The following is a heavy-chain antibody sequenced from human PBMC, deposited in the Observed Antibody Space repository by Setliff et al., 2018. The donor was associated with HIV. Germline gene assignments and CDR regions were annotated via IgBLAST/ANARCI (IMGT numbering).Heavy chain of an antibody. CDR1: GHTFNNYD. CDR2: MNPNSGAT. J-gene: IGHJ6*04. CDR3: ASGKGVRGVIITGGLDV. V-gene: IGHV1-8*01. D-gene: IGHD3-10*01. Sequence: ASVKVSCKASGHTFNNYDINWVRRATGQGLEWMGWMNPNSGATGYARKFQGRVTMTRDTSISTAYMELSSLTSKDTAVYYCASGKGVRGVIITGGLDVWGKGTTVTVSS.